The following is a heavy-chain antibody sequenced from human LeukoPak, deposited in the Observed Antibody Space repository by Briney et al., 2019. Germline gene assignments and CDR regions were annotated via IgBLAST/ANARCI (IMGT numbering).Heavy chain of an antibody. V-gene: IGHV3-30*03. D-gene: IGHD2-21*01. CDR1: GFTFSSYG. CDR2: ISYDGSNK. J-gene: IGHJ4*02. CDR3: ARGLCGGDCYDY. Sequence: GGSLRLSCAASGFTFSSYGMHWVRQAPGKGLEWVAVISYDGSNKYYADSVKGRFTISGDNSKNTLYLQMNSLRAEDTAVYYCARGLCGGDCYDYWGQGTLVTVSS.